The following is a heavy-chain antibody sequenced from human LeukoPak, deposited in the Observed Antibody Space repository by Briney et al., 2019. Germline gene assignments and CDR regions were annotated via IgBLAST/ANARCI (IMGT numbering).Heavy chain of an antibody. CDR3: ARDGRERGIPYYFDY. CDR1: GFTFSSYS. D-gene: IGHD6-13*01. Sequence: AGGSLRLSCAASGFTFSSYSMNWVRQAPGKGLEWVSSISSSSSYIYYADSVKGRFTISRDNAKNSLYLQMNSLRAEDTAVYYCARDGRERGIPYYFDYWGQGTLVTVSS. V-gene: IGHV3-21*01. J-gene: IGHJ4*02. CDR2: ISSSSSYI.